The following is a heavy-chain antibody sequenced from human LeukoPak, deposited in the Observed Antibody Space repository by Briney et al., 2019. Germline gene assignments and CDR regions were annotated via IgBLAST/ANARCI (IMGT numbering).Heavy chain of an antibody. CDR1: GFTFSSYW. CDR2: INSDGSST. D-gene: IGHD6-13*01. CDR3: AKWWAAAAHFDY. Sequence: GGSLRLSCAASGFTFSSYWMHWVRQAPGKGLVWVSRINSDGSSTSYADFVEGRFTISRDNSKNTLYLQMNSLRAEDTAIYYCAKWWAAAAHFDYWGQGTLVTVSS. J-gene: IGHJ4*02. V-gene: IGHV3-74*01.